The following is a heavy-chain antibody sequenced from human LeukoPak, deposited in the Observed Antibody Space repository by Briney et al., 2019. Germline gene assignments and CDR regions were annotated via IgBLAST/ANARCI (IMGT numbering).Heavy chain of an antibody. Sequence: SETLSLTFTVSGGSISSYYWSWIRQPPGKGLEWIGYIYYSGSTNYNPSLKSRVTISVDTSKNQFSLKLSSVTAADTAVYYCAREAAMVADYWGQGTLVTVSS. J-gene: IGHJ4*02. V-gene: IGHV4-59*01. D-gene: IGHD5-18*01. CDR1: GGSISSYY. CDR2: IYYSGST. CDR3: AREAAMVADY.